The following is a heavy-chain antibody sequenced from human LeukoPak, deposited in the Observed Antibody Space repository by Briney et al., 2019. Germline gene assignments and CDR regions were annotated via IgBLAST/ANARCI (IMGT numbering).Heavy chain of an antibody. CDR3: ARAEGEAVAGTVAQYFDY. CDR2: IYYSGST. D-gene: IGHD6-19*01. CDR1: GGSISSYY. J-gene: IGHJ4*02. Sequence: SETLSLTCTVSGGSISSYYWSWIRQPPGKGLEWIGYIYYSGSTNYNPSLKSRVTISADTSKNQFSLKLSSVTAADTAVYYCARAEGEAVAGTVAQYFDYWGQGTLVTVSS. V-gene: IGHV4-59*01.